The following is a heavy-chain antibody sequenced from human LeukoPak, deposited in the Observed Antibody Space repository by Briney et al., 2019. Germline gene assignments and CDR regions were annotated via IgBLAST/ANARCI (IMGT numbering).Heavy chain of an antibody. CDR1: GFTFSSYE. J-gene: IGHJ3*01. CDR2: ISSSGSTI. D-gene: IGHD1-26*01. Sequence: PGGSLRLSCAASGFTFSSYEMNWVRQAPGKGLEWVSYISSSGSTIYYADSVKGRFTISRDNTKNSLSLQMNSLRVEDTAVYYCARGGFYTDPDAFDVWGQGTMVTVSS. CDR3: ARGGFYTDPDAFDV. V-gene: IGHV3-48*03.